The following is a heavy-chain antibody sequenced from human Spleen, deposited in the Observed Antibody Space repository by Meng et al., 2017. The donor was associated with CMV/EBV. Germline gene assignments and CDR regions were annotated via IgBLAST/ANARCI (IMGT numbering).Heavy chain of an antibody. Sequence: YSVTSYWIGGVRQMPGKGLEWMGIIYPGDSDTRYSPSFQGQVTISADKSISTAYLQWSSLKASDTAMYYCARRPHRIAAAGDYYFDYWGQGTLVTVSS. J-gene: IGHJ4*02. CDR3: ARRPHRIAAAGDYYFDY. CDR1: YSVTSYW. CDR2: IYPGDSDT. V-gene: IGHV5-51*01. D-gene: IGHD6-13*01.